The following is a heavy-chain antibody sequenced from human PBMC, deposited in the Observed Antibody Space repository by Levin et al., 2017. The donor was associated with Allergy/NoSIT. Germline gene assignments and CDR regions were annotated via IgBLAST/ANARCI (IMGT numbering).Heavy chain of an antibody. J-gene: IGHJ4*02. CDR1: GFTFSNYW. V-gene: IGHV3-7*01. CDR3: ARIGYSSSSFDY. CDR2: INQDGSVR. Sequence: PGGSLRLSCAAAGFTFSNYWMSWVRQAPGKGLEWAANINQDGSVRYYVDSVKGRVTVFRDNAKNSLYLQMNSLRAEDTAVYYCARIGYSSSSFDYWGQGALVTVSS. D-gene: IGHD6-6*01.